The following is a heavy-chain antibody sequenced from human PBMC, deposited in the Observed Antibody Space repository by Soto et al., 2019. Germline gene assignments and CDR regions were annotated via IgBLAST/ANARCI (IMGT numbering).Heavy chain of an antibody. V-gene: IGHV4-39*01. Sequence: SETLSLTCPVSGGSISSSSYYWGWIRQPPGKGLEWIGSIYYSGSTYYNPSLKSRVTISVDTSKNQFSLKLSSVTAADTAVYYCACIFSGGYGYGFYYYGMDVWGQGTTVTVSS. CDR1: GGSISSSSYY. D-gene: IGHD5-18*01. CDR3: ACIFSGGYGYGFYYYGMDV. J-gene: IGHJ6*02. CDR2: IYYSGST.